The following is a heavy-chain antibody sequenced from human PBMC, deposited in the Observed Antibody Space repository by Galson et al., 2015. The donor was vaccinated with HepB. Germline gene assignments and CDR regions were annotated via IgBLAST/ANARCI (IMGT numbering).Heavy chain of an antibody. V-gene: IGHV3-30*18. D-gene: IGHD3-9*01. CDR3: AKDPTLRYFDWLSPSNVYYFDY. J-gene: IGHJ4*02. CDR2: ISYDGSNK. Sequence: SLRLSCAASGFTFSSYGMHWVRQAPGKGLEWVAVISYDGSNKYYADSVKGRFTISRDNSKNTLYLQMNSLRAEDTAVYYCAKDPTLRYFDWLSPSNVYYFDYWGQRTLVTVSS. CDR1: GFTFSSYG.